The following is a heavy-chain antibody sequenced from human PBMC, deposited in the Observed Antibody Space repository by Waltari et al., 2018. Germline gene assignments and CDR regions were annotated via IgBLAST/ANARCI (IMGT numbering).Heavy chain of an antibody. CDR2: INHSGST. D-gene: IGHD1-1*01. CDR1: GGSFSGYY. Sequence: QVQLQQWGAGLLKPSETLSLTCAVYGGSFSGYYWSWIRQPPGKGLEWIGEINHSGSTNYNPALKSRVTISVDTSKNQFSLKLSSVTAADTAVYYCARCSGTKSRYFDYWGQGTLVTVSS. CDR3: ARCSGTKSRYFDY. V-gene: IGHV4-34*01. J-gene: IGHJ4*02.